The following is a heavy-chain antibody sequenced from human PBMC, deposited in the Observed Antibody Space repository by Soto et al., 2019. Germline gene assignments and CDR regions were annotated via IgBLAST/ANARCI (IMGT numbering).Heavy chain of an antibody. Sequence: QLHLVQSGAVVKKPGASVTVSCSASGYPVTAYYMHWVRQAPGRGLEWMGGINPATGAAKYTQTFQGRGTMARGTAPSTGFKELSGLTSEDTAVFYWARGGGVGVAGSAAFDMWGQGTLVTVSS. V-gene: IGHV1-2*02. D-gene: IGHD3-3*01. J-gene: IGHJ3*02. CDR2: INPATGAA. CDR3: ARGGGVGVAGSAAFDM. CDR1: GYPVTAYY.